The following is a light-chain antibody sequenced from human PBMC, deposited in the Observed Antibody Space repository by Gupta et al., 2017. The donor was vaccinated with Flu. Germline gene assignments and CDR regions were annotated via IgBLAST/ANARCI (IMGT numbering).Light chain of an antibody. Sequence: TVACTCSVSSGSVSTSNDASWYQQTTGQAPRTLVDSKNMRSSGVPDCFAGSILGNTAALTITEAQADDESDYYCVVCRGSGNWVFGGGTKLTVL. CDR2: SKN. CDR1: SGSVSTSND. V-gene: IGLV8-61*02. CDR3: VVCRGSGNWV. J-gene: IGLJ3*02.